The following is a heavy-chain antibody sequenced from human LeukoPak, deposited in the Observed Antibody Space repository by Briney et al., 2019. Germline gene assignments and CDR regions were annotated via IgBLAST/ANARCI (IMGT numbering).Heavy chain of an antibody. Sequence: SETLSLTCTVSGGSISSSSYYWGWIRQPPGKGLEWIGSIYYSGSTYYNPSLKSRVTISVDTSKNQFSLKLSSVTAADTAVYYSASRGYSYGPVEPDAFDIWGQGTMVTVSS. CDR1: GGSISSSSYY. CDR3: ASRGYSYGPVEPDAFDI. D-gene: IGHD5-18*01. CDR2: IYYSGST. J-gene: IGHJ3*02. V-gene: IGHV4-39*01.